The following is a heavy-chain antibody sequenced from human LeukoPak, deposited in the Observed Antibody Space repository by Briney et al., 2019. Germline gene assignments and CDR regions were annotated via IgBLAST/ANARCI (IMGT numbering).Heavy chain of an antibody. CDR3: AREWQQLDPYFDY. CDR1: GFTFSDYY. CDR2: ISSSGSTI. D-gene: IGHD6-13*01. V-gene: IGHV3-11*04. Sequence: NPGGSLRLSCAASGFTFSDYYMSWIRQAPGKGLEWVSYISSSGSTIYYADSVKGRFTISRDNAKNSLYLQMNSLRAEDTAVYYCAREWQQLDPYFDYWGQGTLVTVSS. J-gene: IGHJ4*02.